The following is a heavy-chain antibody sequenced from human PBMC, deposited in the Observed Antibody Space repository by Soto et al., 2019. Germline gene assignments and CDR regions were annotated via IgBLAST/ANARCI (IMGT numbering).Heavy chain of an antibody. V-gene: IGHV1-2*02. J-gene: IGHJ3*02. CDR2: INPATGAA. CDR3: ARGGGVGVAGSAAFDM. Sequence: QLHLVQSGAVVKKPGASVTVSCSASGYPVTAYYMHWVRQAPGRGLEWMGGINPATGAAKYTQTFQGRVTIARDTATSTGFMELGGLASEDTAVFYCARGGGVGVAGSAAFDMWGQGTLVTVSS. D-gene: IGHD3-3*01. CDR1: GYPVTAYY.